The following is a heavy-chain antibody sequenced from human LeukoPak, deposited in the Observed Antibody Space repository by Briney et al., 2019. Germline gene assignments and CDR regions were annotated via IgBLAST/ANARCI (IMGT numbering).Heavy chain of an antibody. Sequence: PGGSLRLSCTASGXTFXDYAMSWVRQAXXXXXXXXGFIRSKAYGGTTEYAASVKGRFTISRDDSKSIAYLQMNSLKTEDTAVYYCTRDFGGFDPWGQGTLVTVSS. J-gene: IGHJ5*02. V-gene: IGHV3-49*04. CDR1: GXTFXDYA. CDR3: TRDFGGFDP. CDR2: IRSKAYGGTT. D-gene: IGHD3-10*01.